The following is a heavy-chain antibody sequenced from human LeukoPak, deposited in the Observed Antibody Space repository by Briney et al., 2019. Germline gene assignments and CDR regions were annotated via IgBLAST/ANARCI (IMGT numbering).Heavy chain of an antibody. CDR1: GGSISSYY. CDR2: IYYSGST. J-gene: IGHJ6*02. CDR3: ARSLRSTNYGMGV. D-gene: IGHD5/OR15-5a*01. Sequence: PSETLSLTCTVSGGSISSYYWSWIRQPPGKGLEWIGYIYYSGSTNYNPSLKSRVTISVDTSKNQFSLKLSSVTAADTAVYYCARSLRSTNYGMGVWGQGTTVTVSS. V-gene: IGHV4-59*01.